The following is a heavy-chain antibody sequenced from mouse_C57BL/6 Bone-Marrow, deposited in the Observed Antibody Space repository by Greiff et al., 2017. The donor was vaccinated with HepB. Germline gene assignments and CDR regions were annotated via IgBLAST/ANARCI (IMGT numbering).Heavy chain of an antibody. V-gene: IGHV5-17*01. J-gene: IGHJ2*01. D-gene: IGHD1-1*01. CDR2: ISSGSSTI. CDR3: ARGYYYGSSY. Sequence: EVKLMESGGGLVKPGGSLKLSCAASGFTFSDYGMHWVRQAPEKGLEWVAYISSGSSTIYYADTVKGRFTISRDNAKNTLFLQMTSLRSEDTAMYYCARGYYYGSSYWGQGTTLTVSS. CDR1: GFTFSDYG.